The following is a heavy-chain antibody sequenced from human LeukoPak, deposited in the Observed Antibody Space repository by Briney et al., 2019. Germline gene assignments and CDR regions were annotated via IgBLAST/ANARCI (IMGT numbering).Heavy chain of an antibody. D-gene: IGHD3-22*01. CDR3: ARSVYDTSNFDY. CDR2: ISSSGSTI. CDR1: GFTFSDYY. Sequence: GGSLRLSCAASGFTFSDYYMSWIRQAPGKGLEWVSYISSSGSTIYYADSVQGRFTISRDNAKNSVYLQMNSLRAEDTAFYYCARSVYDTSNFDYWGQGTLVTVSS. V-gene: IGHV3-11*01. J-gene: IGHJ4*02.